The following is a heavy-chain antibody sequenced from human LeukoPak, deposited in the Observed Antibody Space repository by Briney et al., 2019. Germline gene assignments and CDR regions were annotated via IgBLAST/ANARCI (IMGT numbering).Heavy chain of an antibody. CDR3: ALGLVTDY. V-gene: IGHV3-66*01. D-gene: IGHD3-9*01. CDR1: GFTFSNAW. Sequence: GGSLRLSCAATGFTFSNAWMSWVRQAPGKGLEWVSVIYSGGSTYYADSVKGRFTISRDNSKNTLYLQMNSLRVEDTAVYYCALGLVTDYWGLGTLVTVSS. J-gene: IGHJ4*02. CDR2: IYSGGST.